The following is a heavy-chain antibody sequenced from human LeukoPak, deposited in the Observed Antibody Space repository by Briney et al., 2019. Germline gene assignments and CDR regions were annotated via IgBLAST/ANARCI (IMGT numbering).Heavy chain of an antibody. CDR3: ARVDTYYYGSDDY. Sequence: GGSLRLSCAASGFTFSSYSMNWVRQSKGKALEWVSYISSSNSYIYYAVSEKGRFTISRDNAKNSLYLQMNGLKAEDTAVYYCARVDTYYYGSDDYWGQGTLVTVSS. J-gene: IGHJ4*02. CDR2: ISSSNSYI. V-gene: IGHV3-21*01. CDR1: GFTFSSYS. D-gene: IGHD3-10*01.